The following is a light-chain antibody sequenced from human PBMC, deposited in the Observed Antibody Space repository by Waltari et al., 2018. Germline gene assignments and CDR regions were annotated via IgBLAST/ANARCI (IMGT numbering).Light chain of an antibody. V-gene: IGLV3-1*01. CDR2: QGS. J-gene: IGLJ1*01. Sequence: YDLTQPPSVSVSPGQTASVTCSGDNLGNKYPSWYQQKPGQSPLRVICQGSKRPAGIPERISGPSSGNTATLTVSGTQAMDEADYYCQAWDGNTGVFGAGTWVTVL. CDR1: NLGNKY. CDR3: QAWDGNTGV.